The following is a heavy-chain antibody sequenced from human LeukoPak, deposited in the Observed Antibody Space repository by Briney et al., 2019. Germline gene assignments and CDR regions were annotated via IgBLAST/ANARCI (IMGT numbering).Heavy chain of an antibody. D-gene: IGHD3-22*01. CDR2: IYYSGST. CDR3: ARRSHDSSGYQLFDY. Sequence: PSETLSLTCTVSGYSISRGYYWGWIRRPPGKGLEWIGIIYYSGSTYYNPSLKSRVTISLDTSKNQFSLKLSSVTAADTAVYYCARRSHDSSGYQLFDYWGQGTLVTVSS. CDR1: GYSISRGYY. J-gene: IGHJ4*02. V-gene: IGHV4-38-2*02.